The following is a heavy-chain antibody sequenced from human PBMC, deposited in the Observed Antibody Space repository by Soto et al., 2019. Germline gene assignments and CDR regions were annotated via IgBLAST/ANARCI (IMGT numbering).Heavy chain of an antibody. V-gene: IGHV4-59*01. J-gene: IGHJ5*02. CDR3: ARCLCSSTSCYTGWFDP. CDR1: GGSISSYY. Sequence: SETLSLTCTVSGGSISSYYWSWIRQPPGKGLEWIGYIYYSGSTNYNPSLKSRVTISVDTSKNQFSLKLSSVTAADTAVYYWARCLCSSTSCYTGWFDPWGQGTLVTVSS. D-gene: IGHD2-2*02. CDR2: IYYSGST.